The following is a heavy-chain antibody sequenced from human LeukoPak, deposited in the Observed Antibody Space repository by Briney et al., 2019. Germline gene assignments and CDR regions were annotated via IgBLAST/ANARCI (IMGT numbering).Heavy chain of an antibody. V-gene: IGHV3-7*01. CDR1: GFTFSSYW. D-gene: IGHD4-11*01. Sequence: GGSLRLSCAASGFTFSSYWMSWVRQAPGKGLEWVANIKQDGSERYYVDSVKGRFTISRDNAKNSLYPQMNSLRAEDTAVYYCARSSNYEDYYYYYGMDVWGQGTTVTVSS. CDR3: ARSSNYEDYYYYYGMDV. J-gene: IGHJ6*02. CDR2: IKQDGSER.